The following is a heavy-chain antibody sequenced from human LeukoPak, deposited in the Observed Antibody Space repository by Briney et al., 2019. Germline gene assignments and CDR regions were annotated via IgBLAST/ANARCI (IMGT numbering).Heavy chain of an antibody. J-gene: IGHJ5*02. V-gene: IGHV4-34*01. CDR3: ARGHNWFDP. Sequence: SETLSLTCAVYGGSFSGYYWSWIRQPPGKGLEWIGEINHSGSTNYNPSLKSRVTISVDTSKNQFSLKLSSVTAADTAVYYCARGHNWFDPWGQGTLVTVSS. CDR1: GGSFSGYY. CDR2: INHSGST.